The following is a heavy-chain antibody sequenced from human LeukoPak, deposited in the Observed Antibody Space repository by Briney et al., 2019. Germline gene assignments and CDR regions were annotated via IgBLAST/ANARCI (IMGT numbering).Heavy chain of an antibody. CDR1: GGSFSGYY. V-gene: IGHV4-34*01. D-gene: IGHD2-2*01. CDR2: INHSGST. J-gene: IGHJ3*02. CDR3: AAGYCSSTSCYDLSGAFDI. Sequence: SETLSLTCAVYGGSFSGYYWSWIRQPPGKGLEWIGEINHSGSTNYNPSLKSRVTISVDTSKNQFSLKLSSVTAADTAVYYCAAGYCSSTSCYDLSGAFDIWGQGTMVTVSS.